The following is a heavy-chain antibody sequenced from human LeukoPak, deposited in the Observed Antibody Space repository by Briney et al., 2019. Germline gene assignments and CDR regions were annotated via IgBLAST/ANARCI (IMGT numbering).Heavy chain of an antibody. J-gene: IGHJ4*02. V-gene: IGHV3-11*04. D-gene: IGHD4-17*01. CDR2: ITSSSTNT. Sequence: GGSLRLSCAASGFTFSDYYMTWIRQAPGKGLEWVSYITSSSTNTYYADYADSVKGRFTISRDNAKNSLYLQMNSLRAEDTAVYYCARGGLYTVTNDYWGQGTLVTVSS. CDR3: ARGGLYTVTNDY. CDR1: GFTFSDYY.